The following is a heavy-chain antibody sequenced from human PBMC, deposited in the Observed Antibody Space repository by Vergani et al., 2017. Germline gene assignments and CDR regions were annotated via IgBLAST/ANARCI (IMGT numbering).Heavy chain of an antibody. V-gene: IGHV3-23*01. CDR3: AKSTSGGDYGNDAFDI. CDR2: ISGSGGST. J-gene: IGHJ3*02. D-gene: IGHD4-17*01. Sequence: EVQLLESGGGLVQPGGSLRLSCAASGFTFSSYAMSWVRQAPGKGLEWVSAISGSGGSTYYADSVKGRFTISRDNSKNTLYLQMNSLRDEDTAVYYCAKSTSGGDYGNDAFDIWGQGTMVTVSS. CDR1: GFTFSSYA.